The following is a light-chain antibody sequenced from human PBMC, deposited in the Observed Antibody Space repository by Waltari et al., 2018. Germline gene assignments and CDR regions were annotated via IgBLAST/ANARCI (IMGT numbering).Light chain of an antibody. CDR2: GSS. CDR1: PSVSSN. CDR3: QQYNNWPLT. V-gene: IGKV3-15*01. J-gene: IGKJ4*01. Sequence: EIVMTQSPATLSVSPGERATHYCRASPSVSSNLAWYQQKPSQAPRLLIYGSSTRATGIPARFSGSGSGTEFTLTISSMQSEDFAVYYCQQYNNWPLTFGVGTKVEIK.